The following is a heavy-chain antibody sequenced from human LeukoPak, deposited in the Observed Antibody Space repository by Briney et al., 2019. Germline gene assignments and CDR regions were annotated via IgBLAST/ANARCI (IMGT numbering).Heavy chain of an antibody. D-gene: IGHD1-14*01. Sequence: GGSLRLSCAGSGFTFGGYGMHWFRQTPGKGLEWVAVIAYDGSRAVYADSVKGRFTISRDNSKNTMSVQMDDLRAEDTAVYYCTRYNNDHFDYWGQGALVTVSS. CDR3: TRYNNDHFDY. V-gene: IGHV3-33*01. CDR1: GFTFGGYG. J-gene: IGHJ4*02. CDR2: IAYDGSRA.